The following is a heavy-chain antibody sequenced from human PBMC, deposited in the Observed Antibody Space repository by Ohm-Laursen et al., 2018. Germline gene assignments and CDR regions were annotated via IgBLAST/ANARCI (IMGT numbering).Heavy chain of an antibody. CDR1: GYTFTSYD. CDR2: MNPNSGNT. CDR3: ARGSSWYDYYYYYGMDV. J-gene: IGHJ6*02. V-gene: IGHV1-8*01. D-gene: IGHD6-13*01. Sequence: SVKVSCKASGYTFTSYDINWVRQATGQGLEWMGWMNPNSGNTGYAQKFQGRVTMTRNTSISTAYMELSSLRSEDTAVYYCARGSSWYDYYYYYGMDVWGQGTTVTVSS.